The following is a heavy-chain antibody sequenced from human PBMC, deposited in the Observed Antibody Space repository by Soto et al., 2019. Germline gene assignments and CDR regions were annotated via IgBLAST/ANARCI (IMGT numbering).Heavy chain of an antibody. Sequence: PLETLSLTCAVYGGSFSGYYWSWIRQPPGKGLEWIGEINHSGSTNYNPSLKSRVTISVDTSKNQFSLKLSSVTAADTAVYYCARGFGVYGSGSYYYHSNWFDPWGQGTLVTVSS. CDR3: ARGFGVYGSGSYYYHSNWFDP. J-gene: IGHJ5*02. V-gene: IGHV4-34*01. CDR1: GGSFSGYY. CDR2: INHSGST. D-gene: IGHD3-10*01.